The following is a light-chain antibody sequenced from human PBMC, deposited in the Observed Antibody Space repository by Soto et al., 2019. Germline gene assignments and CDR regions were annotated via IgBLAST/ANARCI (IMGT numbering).Light chain of an antibody. CDR2: EGS. CDR1: SSDVGSYNL. CDR3: SSYARSGTYV. V-gene: IGLV2-23*01. Sequence: QSALTQPASVSGSPGQSITIACTGTSSDVGSYNLVSWYQQRPGKAPKLIIYEGSKRPSGVSIRSSASKSGNTASLTISGPHAEDQSDYNCSSYARSGTYVFGTGTKVTVL. J-gene: IGLJ1*01.